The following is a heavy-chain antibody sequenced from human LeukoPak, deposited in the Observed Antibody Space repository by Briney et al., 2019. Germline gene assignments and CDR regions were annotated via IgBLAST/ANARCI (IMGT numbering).Heavy chain of an antibody. J-gene: IGHJ6*03. D-gene: IGHD4-17*01. CDR1: GFSFSSYW. V-gene: IGHV3-74*01. Sequence: GGSLRLSCAASGFSFSSYWMHWVRQAPGKGLVWVARIKSDGSSTDYADYVKGRFTISRDNAKNSLYLQMNSLRAEDTAVYYCARALNSEYGDYEPYYYYYMDVWGKGTTVTVSS. CDR3: ARALNSEYGDYEPYYYYYMDV. CDR2: IKSDGSST.